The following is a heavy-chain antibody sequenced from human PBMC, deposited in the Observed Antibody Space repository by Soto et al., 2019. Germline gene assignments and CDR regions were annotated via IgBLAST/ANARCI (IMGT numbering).Heavy chain of an antibody. CDR3: AKDLPRNTMIYLYFQH. V-gene: IGHV3-23*03. CDR2: IDLRGTTT. Sequence: GGSLRLSCAASGFSFSDYSMNWVRQAPGKGLEWVSFIDLRGTTTYYTDSVKGRFTISRDNSKNTLYLQMNSLRAEDTAVYYCAKDLPRNTMIYLYFQHWGQGTLVTVSS. D-gene: IGHD3-22*01. CDR1: GFSFSDYS. J-gene: IGHJ1*01.